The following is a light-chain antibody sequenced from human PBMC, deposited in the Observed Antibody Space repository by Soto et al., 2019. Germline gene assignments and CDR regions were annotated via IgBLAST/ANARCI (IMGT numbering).Light chain of an antibody. Sequence: EIVLTQSPATLSLSPGERATLSCRASQSVSSYLAWYQQKPGPAPRPRTYDASKRATGIPARLSGSGSRTDLTLTITSPRRIMFAVLYCQQRSKCTITIGQGTR. V-gene: IGKV3-11*01. J-gene: IGKJ5*01. CDR1: QSVSSY. CDR2: DAS. CDR3: QQRSKCTIT.